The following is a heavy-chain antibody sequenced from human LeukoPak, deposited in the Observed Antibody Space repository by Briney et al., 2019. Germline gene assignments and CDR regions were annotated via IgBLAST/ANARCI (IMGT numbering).Heavy chain of an antibody. J-gene: IGHJ4*02. D-gene: IGHD3-22*01. Sequence: PGGSLRLSCAASGFTFSSYGMHWVRQAPGMGLEWVAVIWYDGSNKYYADSVKGRFTISRDNSKNTLYLQMNSLRAEDTAVYYCARSPGDTYYYDSSGYYNSYYFDYWGQGTLVTVSS. CDR2: IWYDGSNK. CDR1: GFTFSSYG. CDR3: ARSPGDTYYYDSSGYYNSYYFDY. V-gene: IGHV3-33*01.